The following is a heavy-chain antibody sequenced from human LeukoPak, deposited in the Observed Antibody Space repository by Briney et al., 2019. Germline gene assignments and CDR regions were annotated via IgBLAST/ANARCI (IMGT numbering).Heavy chain of an antibody. D-gene: IGHD2-15*01. V-gene: IGHV1-46*01. CDR3: ARMGHCSGGSCVQPSRSLDP. Sequence: GAPVKVSCKASGYTFTSYYMHWVRQAPGQGLEWMGIINPSGGSTSYAQKFQGRVTMTRDTSTSTVYMELSSLRSEDTAVYYCARMGHCSGGSCVQPSRSLDPWGQGTLVTVSS. J-gene: IGHJ5*02. CDR1: GYTFTSYY. CDR2: INPSGGST.